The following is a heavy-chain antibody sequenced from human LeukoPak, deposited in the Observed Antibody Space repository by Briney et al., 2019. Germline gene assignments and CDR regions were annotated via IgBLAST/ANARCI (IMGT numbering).Heavy chain of an antibody. CDR3: TRHVGGYDWYYYYGMDV. Sequence: GGSLRLSCAASGFTFSGSAMYWVRQASGKGLEWVGRIRSKANSYATAYAASVKGRFTISRDDSKNTAYLQMNSLKTEDTAVYYCTRHVGGYDWYYYYGMDVWGQGTTVTVSS. D-gene: IGHD5-12*01. J-gene: IGHJ6*02. V-gene: IGHV3-73*01. CDR2: IRSKANSYAT. CDR1: GFTFSGSA.